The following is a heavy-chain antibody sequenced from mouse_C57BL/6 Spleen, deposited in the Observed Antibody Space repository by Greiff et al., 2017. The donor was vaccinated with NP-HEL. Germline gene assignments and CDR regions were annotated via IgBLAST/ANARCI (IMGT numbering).Heavy chain of an antibody. D-gene: IGHD1-1*01. Sequence: VQLVESGAELVRPGTSVKMSCKASGYTFTNYWIGWAKQRPGHGLEWIGDIYPGGGYTNYNEKFKGKATLTADKSSSTAYMQFSSLTSEDSAIYYCARGYYGSLAWFAYWGQGTLVTVSA. CDR3: ARGYYGSLAWFAY. CDR2: IYPGGGYT. CDR1: GYTFTNYW. J-gene: IGHJ3*01. V-gene: IGHV1-63*01.